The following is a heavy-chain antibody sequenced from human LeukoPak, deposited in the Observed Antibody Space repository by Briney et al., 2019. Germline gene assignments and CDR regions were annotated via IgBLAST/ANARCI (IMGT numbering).Heavy chain of an antibody. Sequence: GASVKASLKPSGYTFTSYGITSVRQAPGQGLEWMGWISPYNGNTNYAQKLQGRVTMTTDTSTSTAYMELRSLRSDDTAVYYCARGGVGDCSGGSCPFNWFDPWGQGPL. CDR3: ARGGVGDCSGGSCPFNWFDP. D-gene: IGHD2-15*01. J-gene: IGHJ5*02. V-gene: IGHV1-18*01. CDR2: ISPYNGNT. CDR1: GYTFTSYG.